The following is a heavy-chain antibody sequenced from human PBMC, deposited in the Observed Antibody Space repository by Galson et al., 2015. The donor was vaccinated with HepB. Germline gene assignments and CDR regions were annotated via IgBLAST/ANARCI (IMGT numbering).Heavy chain of an antibody. V-gene: IGHV5-10-1*01. D-gene: IGHD6-13*01. CDR1: GYSFTSYW. Sequence: QSGAEVKKPGESLRISCKGSGYSFTSYWISWVRQMPGKGLEWMGRIDPSDSYTNYSPSFQGHVTISADKSISTAYLQWSSLKASDTAMYYCARHFVKGIAAVVFDPWGQGTLVTVSS. CDR2: IDPSDSYT. J-gene: IGHJ5*02. CDR3: ARHFVKGIAAVVFDP.